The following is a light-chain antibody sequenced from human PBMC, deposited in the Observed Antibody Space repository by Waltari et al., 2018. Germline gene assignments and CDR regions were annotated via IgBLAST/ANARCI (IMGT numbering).Light chain of an antibody. CDR3: QQYNDWRT. V-gene: IGKV3-15*01. Sequence: ETVMTQSPATLSVSPGDRATLPCRASQSVSSNLAWYQQKPGQAPRLLIHGASIRAAGIPARFSGSGSGTDFTLTISSLQSEDFAVYYCQQYNDWRTFGQGTKVEIK. CDR1: QSVSSN. CDR2: GAS. J-gene: IGKJ1*01.